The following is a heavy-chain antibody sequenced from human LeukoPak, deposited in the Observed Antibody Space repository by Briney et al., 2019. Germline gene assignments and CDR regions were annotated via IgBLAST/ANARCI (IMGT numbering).Heavy chain of an antibody. CDR1: GYTFTSYG. V-gene: IGHV1-18*01. CDR2: ISAYNGNT. D-gene: IGHD6-13*01. CDR3: ARGGVSNSWYRTPDY. Sequence: GASVKVSCKAPGYTFTSYGISWVRQAPGQGLEWMGWISAYNGNTNYVQKLQGRVTMTTDTSTSTAYMELRSLRSDDTAVYFCARGGVSNSWYRTPDYWGQGTLVTVSS. J-gene: IGHJ4*02.